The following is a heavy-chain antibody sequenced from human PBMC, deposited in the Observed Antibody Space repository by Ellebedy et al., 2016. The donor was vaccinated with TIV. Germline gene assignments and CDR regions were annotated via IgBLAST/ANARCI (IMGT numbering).Heavy chain of an antibody. D-gene: IGHD5-18*01. CDR3: ATDRTYVGNRYNYALHY. CDR1: GFNVTTNY. J-gene: IGHJ4*02. CDR2: ISDAGST. V-gene: IGHV3-53*01. Sequence: GGSLRLSXAASGFNVTTNYMSWVRQAPGKGLEWVSLISDAGSTYYADSVKGRFTISRESSKNTVFLQMSSLRAEDTAVYYCATDRTYVGNRYNYALHYWGQGTLVTVSS.